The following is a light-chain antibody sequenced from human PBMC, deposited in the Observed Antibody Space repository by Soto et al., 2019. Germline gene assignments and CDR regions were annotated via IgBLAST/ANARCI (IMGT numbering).Light chain of an antibody. J-gene: IGLJ7*01. Sequence: QSVLTQPPSVSAAPGQSVAISCSGGSSNIENNYVSWSQQFPGTAPKLLIYDNNKRPSGTPDRFSGSKSGTSATLDITGLQTGDEADYYCATWDSSLRVVLFGGGTQLTVL. CDR3: ATWDSSLRVVL. CDR1: SSNIENNY. V-gene: IGLV1-51*01. CDR2: DNN.